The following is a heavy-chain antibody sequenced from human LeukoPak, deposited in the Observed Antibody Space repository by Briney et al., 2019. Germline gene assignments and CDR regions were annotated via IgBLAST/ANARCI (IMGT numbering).Heavy chain of an antibody. CDR2: IFPSSVEI. J-gene: IGHJ4*02. D-gene: IGHD3-22*01. CDR1: GFTFSDFP. CDR3: AKLLYYYDSSQPY. Sequence: GGSLRLSCAASGFTFSDFPMIWVRQAPGKGLEWVSTIFPSSVEIHYADSVKGRFTISRDNSKNTLYLQMNSLRAEDTAVYYCAKLLYYYDSSQPYWGQGTLVTVSS. V-gene: IGHV3-23*01.